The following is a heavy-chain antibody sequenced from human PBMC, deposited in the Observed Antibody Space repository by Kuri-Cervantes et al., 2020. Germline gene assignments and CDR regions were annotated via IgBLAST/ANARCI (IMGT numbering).Heavy chain of an antibody. V-gene: IGHV3-11*01. D-gene: IGHD1-26*01. J-gene: IGHJ4*02. CDR1: GFTFSDYY. Sequence: GGSLRLSCAASGFTFSDYYMSWIRQAPGKGLEWVSYISSSGSTIYYADSVKGRFTISRDNAKNSLYLQMNSLRAEDTAVYYCARDREWELLQYYFDYWGQGTLVTVSS. CDR3: ARDREWELLQYYFDY. CDR2: ISSSGSTI.